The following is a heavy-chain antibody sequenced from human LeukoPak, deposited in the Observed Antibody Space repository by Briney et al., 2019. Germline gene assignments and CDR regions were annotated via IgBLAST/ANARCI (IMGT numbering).Heavy chain of an antibody. D-gene: IGHD1-26*01. CDR2: ISSNSGDT. V-gene: IGHV1-2*02. Sequence: ASVKVSCKASGYTFTSYYMHWVRQAPGQGLEWMGWISSNSGDTNYAQKFQGRVTLTRDTSISTAYMELSRLRSDDTAVYYCAKLGATVGYSPIDYWGQGTLVTVSS. J-gene: IGHJ4*02. CDR1: GYTFTSYY. CDR3: AKLGATVGYSPIDY.